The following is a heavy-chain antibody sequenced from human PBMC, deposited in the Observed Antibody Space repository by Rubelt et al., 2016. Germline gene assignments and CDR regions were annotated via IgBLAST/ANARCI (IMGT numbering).Heavy chain of an antibody. CDR1: GGSFSGYY. J-gene: IGHJ6*02. CDR3: ARGRRGSSSWLGRDYYGRDV. Sequence: QVQLQQWGAGLLKPSETLSLTCAVYGGSFSGYYWSWIRQPPGKGLEWIGEITHSGSTNYNPSLKSRVTLSLDTSKNQFARKLSSGTAADTAVYYCARGRRGSSSWLGRDYYGRDVWVQGTTVTVSS. CDR2: ITHSGST. D-gene: IGHD6-13*01. V-gene: IGHV4-34*01.